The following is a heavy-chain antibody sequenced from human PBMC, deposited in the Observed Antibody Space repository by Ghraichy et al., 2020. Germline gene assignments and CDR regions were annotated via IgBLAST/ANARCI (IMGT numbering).Heavy chain of an antibody. J-gene: IGHJ4*02. CDR3: ARGTFSGSYYFDY. V-gene: IGHV4-59*12. D-gene: IGHD1-26*01. CDR2: IYYSGST. CDR1: GGSISRYY. Sequence: SETLSLTCTVSGGSISRYYWSWIRLPPGKGLEWLGYIYYSGSTNYNPSLKSRVTTSVDTTKNQFSLNLTSVTAADTAVYYCARGTFSGSYYFDYWGQGTLVSVSS.